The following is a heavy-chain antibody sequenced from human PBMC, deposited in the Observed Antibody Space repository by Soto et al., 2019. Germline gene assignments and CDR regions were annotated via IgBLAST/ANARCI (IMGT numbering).Heavy chain of an antibody. Sequence: GASVKVSCKASGGTFSSYAISWVRQAPGQGLEWMGGIIPIFGTANYAQKFQGRVTITADESTSTAYMELSSLRSEDTAVYYCAREGYCSSTSCYRRWWFDPWGQGTLVTVSS. J-gene: IGHJ5*02. V-gene: IGHV1-69*13. CDR3: AREGYCSSTSCYRRWWFDP. D-gene: IGHD2-2*01. CDR1: GGTFSSYA. CDR2: IIPIFGTA.